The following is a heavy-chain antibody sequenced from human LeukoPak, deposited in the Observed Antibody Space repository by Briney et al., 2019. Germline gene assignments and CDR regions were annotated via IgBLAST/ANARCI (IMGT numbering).Heavy chain of an antibody. CDR2: INDGGDT. J-gene: IGHJ6*03. CDR3: ARGLGWKVATMGLFYMDV. D-gene: IGHD5-24*01. V-gene: IGHV4-34*01. Sequence: SQTLSLTCGVSGGSFSGYDWSWVRQPPGKGLEWLGEINDGGDTNYNPSLKSRVTLSVDTSKNQFSLKVRSVTAADTAIYYCARGLGWKVATMGLFYMDVWGEGTPVTVSS. CDR1: GGSFSGYD.